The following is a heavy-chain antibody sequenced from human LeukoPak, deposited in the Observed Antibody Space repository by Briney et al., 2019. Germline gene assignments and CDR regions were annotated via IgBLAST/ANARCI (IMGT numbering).Heavy chain of an antibody. Sequence: SETLSLTFTVSGGSISSYYWSWIRQPPGKGLEWIGYIYDSGSTNYNPSLKSRVTISLDTSKNQFSLKLTSVTAADTAVYYCARVHYDSSGYNFDYWGQGALVTVSS. V-gene: IGHV4-59*01. CDR1: GGSISSYY. D-gene: IGHD3-22*01. CDR3: ARVHYDSSGYNFDY. J-gene: IGHJ4*02. CDR2: IYDSGST.